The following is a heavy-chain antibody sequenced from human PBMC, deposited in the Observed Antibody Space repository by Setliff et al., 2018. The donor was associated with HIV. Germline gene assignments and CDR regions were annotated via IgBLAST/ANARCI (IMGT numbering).Heavy chain of an antibody. D-gene: IGHD3-3*01. J-gene: IGHJ3*02. Sequence: PSETLSLTCTVSGGSISSSYWSWIRQHPGKGLEWIGYIYYSGSTSYNPSLKSRATISVDTSKNHFSLRLSSVTAADTAVYYCVMGWLLAFDIWGQGTMVTVSS. V-gene: IGHV4-59*06. CDR2: IYYSGST. CDR3: VMGWLLAFDI. CDR1: GGSISSSY.